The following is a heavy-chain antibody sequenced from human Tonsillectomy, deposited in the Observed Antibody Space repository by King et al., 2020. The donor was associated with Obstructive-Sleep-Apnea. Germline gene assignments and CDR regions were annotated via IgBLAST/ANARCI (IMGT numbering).Heavy chain of an antibody. CDR2: ISYDGSNK. V-gene: IGHV3-30*04. D-gene: IGHD3-22*01. Sequence: VQLVESGGGVVQPGRSLRLSCAASGFTFSSYAMHWVRQAPGKGLEWLAVISYDGSNKYYADSVKGRFTISRDNSKNTLYLQMNSLGAEDTAVYYCARDRSPGGGYPYGMDVWGQGTTVTVSS. CDR1: GFTFSSYA. CDR3: ARDRSPGGGYPYGMDV. J-gene: IGHJ6*02.